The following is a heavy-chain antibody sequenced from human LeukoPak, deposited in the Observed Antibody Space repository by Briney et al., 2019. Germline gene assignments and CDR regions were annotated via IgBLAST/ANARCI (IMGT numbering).Heavy chain of an antibody. CDR2: ISGSGGST. CDR1: GFTFSSYA. Sequence: GGSLRLSCAASGFTFSSYAMSWVRQAPGKGLEWVSAISGSGGSTYYADSVKGRLTISRDNSKNTLYLQMNSLRAEDTAVYYCAKDLGYCSSTSCYRRPYFDYWGQGTLVTVSS. J-gene: IGHJ4*02. D-gene: IGHD2-2*01. V-gene: IGHV3-23*01. CDR3: AKDLGYCSSTSCYRRPYFDY.